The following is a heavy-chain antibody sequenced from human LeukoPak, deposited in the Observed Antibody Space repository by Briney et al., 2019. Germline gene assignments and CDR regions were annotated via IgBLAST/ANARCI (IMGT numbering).Heavy chain of an antibody. J-gene: IGHJ3*02. CDR3: AKEGSGSNHYAFDI. Sequence: PGGSLRLSCAASGFTFSSHGMNWVRQAPGKGLEWVSSITTATSSYIYYADSVKGRFTISRDDAKNTLYLQMDTLRAEDTAVYYCAKEGSGSNHYAFDIWGQGTMVTVSS. CDR2: ITTATSSYI. D-gene: IGHD1-26*01. CDR1: GFTFSSHG. V-gene: IGHV3-21*04.